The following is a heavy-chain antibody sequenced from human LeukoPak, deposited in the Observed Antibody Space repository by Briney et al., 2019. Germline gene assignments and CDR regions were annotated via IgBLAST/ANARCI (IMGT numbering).Heavy chain of an antibody. D-gene: IGHD3-10*01. CDR2: ISSSSSTI. V-gene: IGHV3-48*01. J-gene: IGHJ4*02. Sequence: PGGSLRLSCAASGFTFSSYSMNWVRQAPGKGLEWVSYISSSSSTIYYADSVKGRFTISRDNSKNTLYLQMNSLRADDTAVYYCAKDRSAVRGAPEYFDYWGQGTLVTVSS. CDR3: AKDRSAVRGAPEYFDY. CDR1: GFTFSSYS.